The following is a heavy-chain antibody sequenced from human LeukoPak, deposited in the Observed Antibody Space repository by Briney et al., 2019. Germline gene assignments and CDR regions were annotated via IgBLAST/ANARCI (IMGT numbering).Heavy chain of an antibody. Sequence: GASLRLSCTASGFTFTSYAMSWVRQAPGQGLEWISSISANGGSTYYADSVKGRFTISRDNSKNTLYLQMNSLRAEDTAVYYCAKEYRTTVTYYFDYWGQGTLVTGSS. CDR3: AKEYRTTVTYYFDY. V-gene: IGHV3-23*01. CDR1: GFTFTSYA. CDR2: ISANGGST. D-gene: IGHD4-11*01. J-gene: IGHJ4*02.